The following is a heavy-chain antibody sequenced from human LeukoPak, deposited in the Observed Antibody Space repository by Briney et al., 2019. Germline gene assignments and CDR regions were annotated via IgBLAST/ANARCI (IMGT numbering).Heavy chain of an antibody. J-gene: IGHJ3*02. Sequence: PSETPSLTCTVSGGSISSSSYYWGWIRQPPGKGLEWIGSIYYSGSTYYNPSLKSRVTISVDTSKNQFSLKLSSVTAADTAVYYCARVIRGALRAAVFDIWGQGTMVTVSS. CDR3: ARVIRGALRAAVFDI. CDR1: GGSISSSSYY. V-gene: IGHV4-39*07. D-gene: IGHD3-10*01. CDR2: IYYSGST.